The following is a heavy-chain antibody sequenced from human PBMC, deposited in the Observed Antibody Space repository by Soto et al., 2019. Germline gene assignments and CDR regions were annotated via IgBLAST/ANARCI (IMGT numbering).Heavy chain of an antibody. CDR2: IYYSGST. CDR3: ARSPNYYYYGFDV. J-gene: IGHJ6*02. V-gene: IGHV4-61*08. D-gene: IGHD3-10*01. CDR1: GGAVSSGDYF. Sequence: LALTCTVSGGAVSSGDYFWSWLRQSPGKRLEWIAYIYYSGSTNYNPSLKSRATISVDTSKSQVSLTLTSMTAADAALYYCARSPNYYYYGFDVWGQGTAVTVSS.